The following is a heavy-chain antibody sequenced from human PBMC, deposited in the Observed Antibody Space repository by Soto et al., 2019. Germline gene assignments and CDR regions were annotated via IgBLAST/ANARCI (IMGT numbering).Heavy chain of an antibody. V-gene: IGHV3-30*18. J-gene: IGHJ4*02. CDR2: ISYDGSNK. CDR3: AKDFYEGYIAVAGTAHY. Sequence: GGSLRLSCAASGFTFSSYGMHWVRQAPGKGLEWVAVISYDGSNKYYADSVKGRFTISRDNSKNTLYLQMNSLRAEDTAVYYCAKDFYEGYIAVAGTAHYWGQGTLVTVSS. D-gene: IGHD6-19*01. CDR1: GFTFSSYG.